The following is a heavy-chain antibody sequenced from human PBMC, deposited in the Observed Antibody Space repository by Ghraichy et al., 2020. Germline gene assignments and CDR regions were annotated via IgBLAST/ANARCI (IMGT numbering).Heavy chain of an antibody. V-gene: IGHV3-7*01. CDR2: IKQDGGEE. D-gene: IGHD4-11*01. J-gene: IGHJ3*02. CDR3: ARDQGTTVTSYAFNI. Sequence: GGSLRLSCVASGFIFKTYWMTWVRQTPGKGLEWVANIKQDGGEENYVDSVKGRFTISRDNAKNSLYLQMNSLRTEDTAVYYCARDQGTTVTSYAFNIWGRGTKVTVSS. CDR1: GFIFKTYW.